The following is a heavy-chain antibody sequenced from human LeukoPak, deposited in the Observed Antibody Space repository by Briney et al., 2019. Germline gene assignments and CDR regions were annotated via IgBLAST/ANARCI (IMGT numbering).Heavy chain of an antibody. J-gene: IGHJ4*02. D-gene: IGHD2-2*03. CDR2: ISPSGSSI. CDR3: AKGSTWILASYFDY. Sequence: GGSLRLSCAVSGLTFSDYYMSWTRQAPGKGPELVSYISPSGSSIFYVDSVKGRFTISRDNAKNSLYLQMNSLRAEDTAVYYCAKGSTWILASYFDYWGQGTLVTVSS. CDR1: GLTFSDYY. V-gene: IGHV3-11*01.